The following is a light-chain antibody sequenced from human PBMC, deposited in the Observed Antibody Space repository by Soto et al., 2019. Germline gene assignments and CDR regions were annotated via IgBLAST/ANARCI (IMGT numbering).Light chain of an antibody. CDR1: QSVLYSSTNKNY. CDR2: WAY. V-gene: IGKV4-1*01. Sequence: DIVVTQSPDSLAVSLGERATINCKSSQSVLYSSTNKNYLAWYQQKPEQPPKLLIYWAYTRDSWVPDRFSGSWSGTDFTLTISSLQAEDVAVYYCQQYYRPWTFGQGTKVEIK. CDR3: QQYYRPWT. J-gene: IGKJ1*01.